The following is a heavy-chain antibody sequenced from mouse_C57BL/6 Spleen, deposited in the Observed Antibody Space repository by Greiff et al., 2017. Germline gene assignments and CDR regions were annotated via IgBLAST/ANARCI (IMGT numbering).Heavy chain of an antibody. CDR1: GYAFSSSW. V-gene: IGHV1-82*01. Sequence: VQLQQSGPELVKPGASVKISCKASGYAFSSSWMNWVKQRPGKGLEWIGRIYPGDGDTNYNGKFKGKATLTADKSSSTAYMQLSSLTSEDSAVYFCARDGDSSGYSYAMDYWGQGTSLTVSS. J-gene: IGHJ4*01. D-gene: IGHD3-2*02. CDR3: ARDGDSSGYSYAMDY. CDR2: IYPGDGDT.